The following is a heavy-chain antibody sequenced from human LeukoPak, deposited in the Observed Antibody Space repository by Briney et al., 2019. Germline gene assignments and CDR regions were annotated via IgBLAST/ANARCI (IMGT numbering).Heavy chain of an antibody. Sequence: GGSLRLSCEDSGSTFDDYGMSWVRQAPGKGPEWVCGINWDGTNRHCADSVKGRFTISRDNSKNTLYLEMNSLSPDDTAVYYCARGVEPLAANTLAYWGQGTLVTVSS. CDR1: GSTFDDYG. J-gene: IGHJ4*02. V-gene: IGHV3-20*04. CDR3: ARGVEPLAANTLAY. D-gene: IGHD1-14*01. CDR2: INWDGTNR.